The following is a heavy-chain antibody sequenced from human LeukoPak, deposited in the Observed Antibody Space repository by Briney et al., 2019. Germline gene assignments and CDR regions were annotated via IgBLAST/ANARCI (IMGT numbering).Heavy chain of an antibody. Sequence: PSETLSLTCTVSGGSISSGDYYWSWIRQPPGKGLEWIGYIYYSGSTYYNPSLKSRVTISVDTSKNQFSLKLSSVTAADTAVYYCAREVRLPLYFDYWGQGTLVTVSS. J-gene: IGHJ4*02. D-gene: IGHD5-18*01. CDR2: IYYSGST. V-gene: IGHV4-30-4*01. CDR1: GGSISSGDYY. CDR3: AREVRLPLYFDY.